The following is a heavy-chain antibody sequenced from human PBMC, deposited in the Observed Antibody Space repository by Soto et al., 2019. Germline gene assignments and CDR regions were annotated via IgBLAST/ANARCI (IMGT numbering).Heavy chain of an antibody. V-gene: IGHV3-30-3*01. CDR1: GFTFSSYA. CDR3: PRRLSLGQAAPRSYFDY. D-gene: IGHD2-15*01. Sequence: QVQLVESGGGMVQPGRSLRLACAASGFTFSSYAMHWVRQAPGKGLGGVAVIAYDGSNKYYADSVKGRFTISRDNSKNTLSLHMNRLRAEDTAVYYCPRRLSLGQAAPRSYFDYCRQGTLVPVSS. CDR2: IAYDGSNK. J-gene: IGHJ4*02.